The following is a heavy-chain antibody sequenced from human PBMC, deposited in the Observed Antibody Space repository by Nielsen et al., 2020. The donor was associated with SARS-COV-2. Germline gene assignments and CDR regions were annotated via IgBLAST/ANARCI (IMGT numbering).Heavy chain of an antibody. Sequence: SETLSLTCSVSGGSFYSYFWSWIRQPPGKGLEWIGYIYYSGSSHYNPSLKSRVSISVDTSKNQFSLNLSSVTGADTAVYYCAREVLKELLWFGESSSYYGMDVWGQGTTVTVSS. CDR3: AREVLKELLWFGESSSYYGMDV. V-gene: IGHV4-59*01. CDR1: GGSFYSYF. D-gene: IGHD3-10*01. J-gene: IGHJ6*02. CDR2: IYYSGSS.